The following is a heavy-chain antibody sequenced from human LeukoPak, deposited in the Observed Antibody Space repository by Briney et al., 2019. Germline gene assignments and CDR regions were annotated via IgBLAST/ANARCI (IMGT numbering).Heavy chain of an antibody. CDR1: GGSISSYY. CDR3: ARRTAMATTYYFDY. D-gene: IGHD5-24*01. J-gene: IGHJ4*02. CDR2: IYYSGST. Sequence: TSSETLSLTCTVSGGSISSYYWSWIRQPPGKGLEWIGYIYYSGSTNYNPSLKSRVTISVDTSKNQFSLKLSSVTAADTAVYYCARRTAMATTYYFDYWGQGTLVTVSS. V-gene: IGHV4-59*08.